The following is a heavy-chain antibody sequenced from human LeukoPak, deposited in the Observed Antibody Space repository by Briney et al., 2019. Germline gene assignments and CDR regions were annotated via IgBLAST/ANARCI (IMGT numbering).Heavy chain of an antibody. CDR3: ARAVTYRQQLVLYYYYYYYMDV. J-gene: IGHJ6*03. Sequence: GGSLRLSCAASGFTFSSYWMHWVRQTPGKGLMWVSRIESNGLALYADSVRDRFTISRDNAKNTVYLQMNSLRADDTAMYYCARAVTYRQQLVLYYYYYYYMDVWGKGTTVTISS. CDR2: IESNGLA. D-gene: IGHD6-13*01. V-gene: IGHV3-74*01. CDR1: GFTFSSYW.